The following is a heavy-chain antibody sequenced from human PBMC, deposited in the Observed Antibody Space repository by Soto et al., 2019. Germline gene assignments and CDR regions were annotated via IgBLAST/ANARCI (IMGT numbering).Heavy chain of an antibody. CDR3: ARGRGFDY. CDR1: SASIISSGTW. Sequence: QVQLQESGPGLVKPSGTLSLTCAVSSASIISSGTWWSWVRQPSGKGLEWIGEIYYSGSTNYNPSLKSRVTISVDKSKNQFSLKLNSVTAADTAVYYCARGRGFDYWGQGALVTVSS. J-gene: IGHJ4*02. V-gene: IGHV4-4*02. CDR2: IYYSGST.